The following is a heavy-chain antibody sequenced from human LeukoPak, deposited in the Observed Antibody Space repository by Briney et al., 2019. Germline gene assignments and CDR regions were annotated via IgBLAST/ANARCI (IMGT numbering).Heavy chain of an antibody. CDR3: ARDVSSSYSDDYFDY. CDR2: IYYSGTT. V-gene: IGHV4-39*02. D-gene: IGHD6-13*01. J-gene: IGHJ4*02. Sequence: SETLSLTCTVSGGSISSDNYYWGWIRQPPGKGLEWIGSIYYSGTTYYNPSLKSRVTISVDTSKNQFSLKLSSVTAADTAVYYCARDVSSSYSDDYFDYWGQGTLVTVSS. CDR1: GGSISSDNYY.